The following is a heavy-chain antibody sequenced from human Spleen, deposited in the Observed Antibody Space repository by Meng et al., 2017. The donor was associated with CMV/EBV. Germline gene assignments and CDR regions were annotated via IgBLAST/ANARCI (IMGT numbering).Heavy chain of an antibody. Sequence: QIQLVQSGPELRRPGASVKVSCKASGYNFDIYGITWVRQAPGQGLEWVGWVSAENGDTDYGQKFQGRVTVTADTFTNTAYMEMRSLRSDDTAVYYCAIGDYGPLDYWGQGTLVTVSS. V-gene: IGHV1-18*01. D-gene: IGHD4-17*01. J-gene: IGHJ4*02. CDR1: GYNFDIYG. CDR3: AIGDYGPLDY. CDR2: VSAENGDT.